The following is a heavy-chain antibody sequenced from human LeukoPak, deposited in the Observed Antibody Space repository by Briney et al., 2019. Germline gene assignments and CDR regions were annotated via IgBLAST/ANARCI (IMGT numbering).Heavy chain of an antibody. CDR1: GGSFSGYY. CDR3: ARGRKPYYYGSESYPKAPYFDY. D-gene: IGHD3-10*01. Sequence: SETLSLTCAVYGGSFSGYYWSWIRQPPGKGLEWIGEINHSGSTNYNPSLKSRVTISVDTSKNQFSLKLSSVTAADTAVYYCARGRKPYYYGSESYPKAPYFDYWGQGTLVTVSS. J-gene: IGHJ4*02. V-gene: IGHV4-34*01. CDR2: INHSGST.